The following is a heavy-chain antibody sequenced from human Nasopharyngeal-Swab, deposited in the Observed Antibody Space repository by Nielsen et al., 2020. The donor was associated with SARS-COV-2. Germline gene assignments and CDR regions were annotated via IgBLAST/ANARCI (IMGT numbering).Heavy chain of an antibody. CDR1: RLTFTDYS. J-gene: IGHJ4*02. CDR2: ISSSTTTI. D-gene: IGHD4-17*01. V-gene: IGHV3-48*04. CDR3: ARSTVTNLDY. Sequence: GESLKISCAASRLTFTDYSMNWVRQAPGKGLEWVSNISSSTTTIYYADSVKGRFTITRDNAKNSLYLQMNSLRAEDTAMYYCARSTVTNLDYWGQGTLVTVSS.